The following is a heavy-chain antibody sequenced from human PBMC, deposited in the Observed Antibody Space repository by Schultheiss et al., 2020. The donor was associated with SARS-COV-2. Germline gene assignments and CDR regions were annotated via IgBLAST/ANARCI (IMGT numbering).Heavy chain of an antibody. CDR2: ISYDGSNK. V-gene: IGHV3-30*18. J-gene: IGHJ6*02. Sequence: GESLKISCAASGFTFSSYGMHWVRQAPGKGLEWVAVISYDGSNKYYADSVKGRFTISRDNSKNTLYLQMNSLRAEDTAVYYCAKGKSGGAAAGGDYYYYGMDVWGQGTTVTVSS. CDR3: AKGKSGGAAAGGDYYYYGMDV. CDR1: GFTFSSYG. D-gene: IGHD6-13*01.